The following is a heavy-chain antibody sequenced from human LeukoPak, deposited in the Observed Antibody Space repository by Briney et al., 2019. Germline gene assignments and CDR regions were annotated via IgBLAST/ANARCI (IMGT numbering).Heavy chain of an antibody. Sequence: PSETLSLTCTVSGGSISSYYWSWIRQPPGKGLEWIGYIYTSGSTNYNPSLKSRDTISVDTSKNQFSLKLSSVTAADTAVYYCAGTAYSGSYYRDYWGQGTLVTVSS. V-gene: IGHV4-4*09. J-gene: IGHJ4*02. D-gene: IGHD1-26*01. CDR3: AGTAYSGSYYRDY. CDR1: GGSISSYY. CDR2: IYTSGST.